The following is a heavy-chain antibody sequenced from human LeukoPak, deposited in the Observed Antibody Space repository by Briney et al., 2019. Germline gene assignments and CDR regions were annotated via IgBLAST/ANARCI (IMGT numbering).Heavy chain of an antibody. CDR1: GCSISSSGYY. V-gene: IGHV4-39*01. J-gene: IGHJ5*02. Sequence: SETLSLTCTVSGCSISSSGYYWGWIRQPPGKGLEWIASIYYSGSTYYSPSLKSRVTISVDTSKNQLSLKLSSLTAADTAVYYCARHEYSGSYYGLSWFDPWGKGTLVTVSS. CDR2: IYYSGST. D-gene: IGHD1-26*01. CDR3: ARHEYSGSYYGLSWFDP.